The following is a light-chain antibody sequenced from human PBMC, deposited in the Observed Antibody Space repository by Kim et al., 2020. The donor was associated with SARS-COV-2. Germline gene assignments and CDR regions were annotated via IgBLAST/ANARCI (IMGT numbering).Light chain of an antibody. CDR2: DIS. J-gene: IGKJ1*01. CDR3: QQSYSTPRT. V-gene: IGKV1-39*01. CDR1: QYVDNY. Sequence: DIQMTQSPSSLSASLGDTVTITCRASQYVDNYLNWYQQKPGKAPKLLLYDISTLQSGVPSRFSGGGSGTDFTLTISSLQPEDFATYYCQQSYSTPRTFGQGTKVDIK.